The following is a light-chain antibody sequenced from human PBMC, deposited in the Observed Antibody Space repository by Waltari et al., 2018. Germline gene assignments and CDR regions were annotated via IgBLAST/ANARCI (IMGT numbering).Light chain of an antibody. J-gene: IGKJ4*01. Sequence: EIVMTQSPATLSVSPGERATLSCRASHNVGSNLGWYQQKPGQVPRLIIYAASTGATGIPARFSGSGSGTDFTLTISSLQSEDFAVYYCQQYDRRPLTFGGGTKVEIK. CDR1: HNVGSN. CDR3: QQYDRRPLT. CDR2: AAS. V-gene: IGKV3-15*01.